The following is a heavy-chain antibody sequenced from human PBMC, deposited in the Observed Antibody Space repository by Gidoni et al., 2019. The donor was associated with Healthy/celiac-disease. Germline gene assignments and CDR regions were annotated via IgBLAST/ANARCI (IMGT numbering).Heavy chain of an antibody. Sequence: QVQLQESGPGLVKPSQTLSLTCTVSGGSISSGSYYWSWIRQPPGKGLEWIGRIYTSGSTNYNPSLKSRVTISVDTSKNQFSLKLSSVTAADTAVYYCARETGDEKGPYSSSWYLDYWGQGTLVTVSS. CDR1: GGSISSGSYY. J-gene: IGHJ4*02. D-gene: IGHD6-13*01. CDR3: ARETGDEKGPYSSSWYLDY. CDR2: IYTSGST. V-gene: IGHV4-61*02.